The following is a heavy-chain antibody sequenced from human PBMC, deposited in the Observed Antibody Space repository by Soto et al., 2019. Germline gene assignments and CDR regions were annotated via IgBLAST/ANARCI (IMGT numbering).Heavy chain of an antibody. CDR1: GGSISSGGYY. CDR2: IYYSGST. J-gene: IGHJ6*03. D-gene: IGHD3-10*01. V-gene: IGHV4-61*08. Sequence: SETLSLTCTVSGGSISSGGYYWSWIRQHPGKGLEWIGYIYYSGSTNYNPSLKSRVTISVDTSKNQFSLKLSSVTAADTAVYYCARGGDTYGSGSGYYYYYMDVWGKGTTVTVSS. CDR3: ARGGDTYGSGSGYYYYYMDV.